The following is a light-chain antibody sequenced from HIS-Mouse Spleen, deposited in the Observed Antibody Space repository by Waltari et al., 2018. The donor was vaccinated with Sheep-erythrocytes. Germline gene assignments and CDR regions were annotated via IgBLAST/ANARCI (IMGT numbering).Light chain of an antibody. V-gene: IGLV3-21*02. J-gene: IGLJ2*01. Sequence: SYVLTQPPSVSVAPGQTARITCGGNNIGSKSVHWYQQKPGQAPVLVVYDDSDRPPGIPEGVSGSNSGNTATLTISRVEAGDEADYYCQVWDSSSDHVVFGGGTKLTVL. CDR1: NIGSKS. CDR2: DDS. CDR3: QVWDSSSDHVV.